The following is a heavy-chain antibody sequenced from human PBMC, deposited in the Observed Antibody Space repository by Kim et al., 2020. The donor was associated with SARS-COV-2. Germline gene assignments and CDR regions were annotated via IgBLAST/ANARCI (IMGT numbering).Heavy chain of an antibody. D-gene: IGHD3-3*01. CDR2: LYAGGST. J-gene: IGHJ4*02. CDR1: GFNIINEY. V-gene: IGHV3-53*01. Sequence: GGSLRLSCAASGFNIINEYMSWVRQGPGKGLEWVATLYAGGSTSYADSVKGRFTISRDNTKNTLSLQTNNLRADDTAVYYCVRMSEDAYFEYWGQGVLVTVSS. CDR3: VRMSEDAYFEY.